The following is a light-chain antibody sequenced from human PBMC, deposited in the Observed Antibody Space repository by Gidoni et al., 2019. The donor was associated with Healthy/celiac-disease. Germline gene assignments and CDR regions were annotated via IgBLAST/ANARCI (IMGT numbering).Light chain of an antibody. J-gene: IGKJ4*01. CDR1: QGISSW. CDR2: AAS. V-gene: IGKV1-12*01. CDR3: QQANSFSPLT. Sequence: EIQMTKSPSSVSASEGDRATNTCRASQGISSWLSWYQQKPGKAPKLLIYAASSLRSGVPSRCSGGCSGTDFTLTISSLQPEDFATYYCQQANSFSPLTFGGGTKVEIK.